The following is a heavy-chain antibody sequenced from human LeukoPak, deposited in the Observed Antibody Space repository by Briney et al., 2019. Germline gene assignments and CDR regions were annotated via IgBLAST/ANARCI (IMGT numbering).Heavy chain of an antibody. Sequence: KTSETLSLTCTVSGGSFSNYYWSWIRQPPGKGLEWIGYIYYSGSTNYNPSLKSRVTISVDTSKNQFSLNLSSVAAADTAVYYCAREVIGYYYDSSVDRPRFDPWGQGTLVTVSS. V-gene: IGHV4-59*12. J-gene: IGHJ5*02. CDR1: GGSFSNYY. CDR3: AREVIGYYYDSSVDRPRFDP. D-gene: IGHD3-22*01. CDR2: IYYSGST.